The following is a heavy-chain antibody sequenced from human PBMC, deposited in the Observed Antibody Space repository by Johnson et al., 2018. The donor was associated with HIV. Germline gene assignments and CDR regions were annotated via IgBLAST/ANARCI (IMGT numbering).Heavy chain of an antibody. CDR3: ASSYSESDAFDI. CDR2: IRYDGSNK. V-gene: IGHV3-30*02. D-gene: IGHD3-10*01. CDR1: GFTFSNYW. Sequence: QVLLVESGGNVVQPGRSQRLSCAGSGFTFSNYWMTWVRLAPGKGLEWVAFIRYDGSNKYYADSVKGRFTISRDNSKNTLYLQMKSLRAEDTAVYYCASSYSESDAFDIWGQGTMVTVSS. J-gene: IGHJ3*02.